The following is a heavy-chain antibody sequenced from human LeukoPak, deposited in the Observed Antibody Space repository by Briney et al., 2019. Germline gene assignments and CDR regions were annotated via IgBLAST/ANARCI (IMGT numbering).Heavy chain of an antibody. D-gene: IGHD2-2*02. CDR1: GGSFSGYY. Sequence: PSETLSLTCAVYGGSFSGYYWSWIRQPPGKGLEWIGEINHSGSTNYNPSLKSRVTISVDTSKNQFSLKLSSVTAADTAVYYCARGGGPRYCSSTSRYTGITFKGYYYYMDVWGKGTTVTVSS. CDR2: INHSGST. J-gene: IGHJ6*03. CDR3: ARGGGPRYCSSTSRYTGITFKGYYYYMDV. V-gene: IGHV4-34*01.